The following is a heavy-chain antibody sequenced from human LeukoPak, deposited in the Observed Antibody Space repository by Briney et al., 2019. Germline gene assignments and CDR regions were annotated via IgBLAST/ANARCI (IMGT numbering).Heavy chain of an antibody. CDR1: GYTFNDYF. J-gene: IGHJ4*02. V-gene: IGHV1-2*06. CDR2: VNSNSAVA. CDR3: ARDLSSTPHWELDY. D-gene: IGHD7-27*01. Sequence: ASVKVSCKTSGYTFNDYFIHWVRQAPGQGLEWMGRVNSNSAVAESEEKFQGRVTVTRDTSIRTVYMELLRLTSDDTAIYYCARDLSSTPHWELDYWGQGTLVTVSS.